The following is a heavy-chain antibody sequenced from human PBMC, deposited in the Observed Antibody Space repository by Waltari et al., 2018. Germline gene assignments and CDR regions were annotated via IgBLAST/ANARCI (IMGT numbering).Heavy chain of an antibody. CDR1: GDSITSPIYH. Sequence: QLQLQESGPGLVKPSETLSLTCTVSGDSITSPIYHWGWIRQPPGKELEWIGRVSANGDTYYNPSLKSRVTISVGTSKTQFSLKLSSVTAADTAVFYCARRLEMSGITYDAFDIWGQGTMITVSS. CDR3: ARRLEMSGITYDAFDI. D-gene: IGHD3-3*01. J-gene: IGHJ3*02. CDR2: VSANGDT. V-gene: IGHV4-39*01.